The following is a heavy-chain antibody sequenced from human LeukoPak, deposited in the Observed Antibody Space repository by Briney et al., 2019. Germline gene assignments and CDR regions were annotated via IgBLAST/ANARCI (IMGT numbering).Heavy chain of an antibody. CDR1: GFTFSSYS. J-gene: IGHJ4*02. Sequence: GGSLRLSCAASGFTFSSYSMNWVRQAPGKGLEWVSYISSSSNTIYYADSVKGRFTISRDNAKNSLYLQMNSLRAEDTAVYYCARAGRGITVIVVAYEDYWGQGTLVTVSS. V-gene: IGHV3-48*01. CDR2: ISSSSNTI. D-gene: IGHD3-22*01. CDR3: ARAGRGITVIVVAYEDY.